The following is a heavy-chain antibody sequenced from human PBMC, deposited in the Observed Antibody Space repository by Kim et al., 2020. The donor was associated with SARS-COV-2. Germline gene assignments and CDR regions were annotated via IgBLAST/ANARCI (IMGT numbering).Heavy chain of an antibody. CDR2: IYPGDSDT. Sequence: GESLKISCKGSGYSFTSYWIGWVRQMPGKGLEWMGIIYPGDSDTRYSPSFQGQVTISADKSISTAYLQWSSLKASDTAMYYCARHSPYYDFWSGYFYGESGPYYYGMDVWGQGTTVTVSS. CDR1: GYSFTSYW. CDR3: ARHSPYYDFWSGYFYGESGPYYYGMDV. J-gene: IGHJ6*02. V-gene: IGHV5-51*01. D-gene: IGHD3-3*01.